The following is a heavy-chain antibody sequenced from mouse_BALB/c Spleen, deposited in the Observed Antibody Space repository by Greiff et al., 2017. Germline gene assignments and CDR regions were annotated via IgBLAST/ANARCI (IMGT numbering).Heavy chain of an antibody. Sequence: VQLQQSGAELAKPGASVKMSCKASGYTFTSYWMHWVKQRPGQGLEWIGYINPSTGYTEYNQKFKDKATLTADKSSSTAYMQLSSLTSEDSAVYYCETGTRYFDYWGQGTTLTVSS. J-gene: IGHJ2*01. CDR2: INPSTGYT. CDR1: GYTFTSYW. D-gene: IGHD4-1*01. V-gene: IGHV1-7*01. CDR3: ETGTRYFDY.